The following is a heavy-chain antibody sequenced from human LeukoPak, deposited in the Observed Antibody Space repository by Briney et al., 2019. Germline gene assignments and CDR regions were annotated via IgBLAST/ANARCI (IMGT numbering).Heavy chain of an antibody. CDR1: GFTFSSYA. Sequence: GGSLRLSCAASGFTFSSYAMHWVRQAPGKGLEWVAVISYDGSSKDYADSVKGRLTISRDNSKNTLYLQMNSLTVEDTAVYYCAKAADQYYYSYFYYMAVGGKGTTVTVP. CDR2: ISYDGSSK. J-gene: IGHJ6*03. CDR3: AKAADQYYYSYFYYMAV. D-gene: IGHD2/OR15-2a*01. V-gene: IGHV3-30*04.